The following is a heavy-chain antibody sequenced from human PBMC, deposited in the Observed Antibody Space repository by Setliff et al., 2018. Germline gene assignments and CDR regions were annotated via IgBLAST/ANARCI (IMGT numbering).Heavy chain of an antibody. CDR2: VQFDGSNK. D-gene: IGHD3-22*01. Sequence: GGSLRLSCAASGFSFNTYGMHWVRQAPGEGLEWVAFVQFDGSNKYYADSVLGRFTISRDNIKNTAFLQMNSLRADDTAIYYCARGKDYSDGSGYPIFQHWGQGTPVTSPQ. J-gene: IGHJ1*01. CDR3: ARGKDYSDGSGYPIFQH. CDR1: GFSFNTYG. V-gene: IGHV3-30*02.